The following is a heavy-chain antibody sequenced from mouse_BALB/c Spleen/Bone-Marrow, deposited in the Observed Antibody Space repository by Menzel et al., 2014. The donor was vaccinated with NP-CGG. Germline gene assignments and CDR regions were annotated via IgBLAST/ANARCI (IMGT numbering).Heavy chain of an antibody. J-gene: IGHJ3*01. V-gene: IGHV1-14*01. D-gene: IGHD2-4*01. CDR2: INPYNDGT. CDR3: ARDGDYDWFAY. Sequence: VQLKESGPELVKPGASVKMSCKASGYTFTSYVMHWVKRKPGQGLEWIGHINPYNDGTKYNEKFKGKATLTSDKSSSTAYMELSSLTSEDSAVYYCARDGDYDWFAYWGQGTLVTVSA. CDR1: GYTFTSYV.